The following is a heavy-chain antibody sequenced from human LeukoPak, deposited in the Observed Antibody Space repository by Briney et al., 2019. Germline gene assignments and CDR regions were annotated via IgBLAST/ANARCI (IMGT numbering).Heavy chain of an antibody. D-gene: IGHD6-6*01. CDR3: ARESFPGYSSSSGIDY. J-gene: IGHJ4*02. Sequence: SQTLSLTCTVSGGSISSGGYYWSWIRQPPGKGLEWIGYIYHSGSTYYNPSLKSRVTISVDRSKNQFSLKLSSVTAADTAVYYCARESFPGYSSSSGIDYWGQGTLVTVSS. V-gene: IGHV4-30-2*01. CDR1: GGSISSGGYY. CDR2: IYHSGST.